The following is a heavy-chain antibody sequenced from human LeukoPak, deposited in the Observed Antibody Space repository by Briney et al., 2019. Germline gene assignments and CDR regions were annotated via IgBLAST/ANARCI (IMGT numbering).Heavy chain of an antibody. CDR2: ISGSGGST. Sequence: GGSLRLSCAASGFTFSSYAMSWVRQAPGKGLEWVSAISGSGGSTYYADSVKGRFTISRDNSKNTLYLQMNSLRAEDTAVYYSAKEYCSSTSCYFHYFDYRGQGTLVTVSS. CDR1: GFTFSSYA. V-gene: IGHV3-23*01. D-gene: IGHD2-2*01. CDR3: AKEYCSSTSCYFHYFDY. J-gene: IGHJ4*02.